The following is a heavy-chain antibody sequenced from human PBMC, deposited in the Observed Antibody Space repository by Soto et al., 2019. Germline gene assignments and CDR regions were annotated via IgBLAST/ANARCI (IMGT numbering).Heavy chain of an antibody. Sequence: SETLSLTCTVSGGSISSGDYYWSWIRQPPGKGLEWIGYIYYSGSTYYNPSLKSRVTISVDTSKNQFSLKLSSVTAADTAVYYCARDSSTGNYYYYYGMDVWGQGTTVTVS. J-gene: IGHJ6*02. D-gene: IGHD2-2*01. CDR2: IYYSGST. CDR3: ARDSSTGNYYYYYGMDV. CDR1: GGSISSGDYY. V-gene: IGHV4-30-4*01.